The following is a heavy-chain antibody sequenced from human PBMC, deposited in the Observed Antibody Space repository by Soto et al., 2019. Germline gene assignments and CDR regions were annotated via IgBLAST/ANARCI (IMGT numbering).Heavy chain of an antibody. J-gene: IGHJ4*02. CDR2: IIPIFGTA. CDR1: GGTFSSYA. CDR3: ARGCSGGSCFEAGY. Sequence: SVKVSCKASGGTFSSYAISWVRQAPGQGLEWMGGIIPIFGTANYAQKFQGRVTITADESTSTAYMELSSLRSEDTAVYYCARGCSGGSCFEAGYWGEGTMVTVYS. V-gene: IGHV1-69*13. D-gene: IGHD2-15*01.